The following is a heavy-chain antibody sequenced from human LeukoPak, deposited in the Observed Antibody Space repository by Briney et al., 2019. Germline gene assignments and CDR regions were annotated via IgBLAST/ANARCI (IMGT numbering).Heavy chain of an antibody. CDR2: MNWNGGST. J-gene: IGHJ3*02. Sequence: GGSLRLSCAASGFTFDDYGMSWVRQAPGKGLEWVSGMNWNGGSTGYADSVKGRFTISRDNAKNSLYLQMDSLRDEDTALYYCARPTGTLDAFDIWGQGTMVTVSS. CDR3: ARPTGTLDAFDI. CDR1: GFTFDDYG. V-gene: IGHV3-20*04. D-gene: IGHD1-1*01.